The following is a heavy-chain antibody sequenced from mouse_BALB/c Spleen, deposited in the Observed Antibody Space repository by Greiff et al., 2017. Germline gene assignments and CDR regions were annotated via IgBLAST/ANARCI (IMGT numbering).Heavy chain of an antibody. CDR1: GFNIKDTY. J-gene: IGHJ2*01. CDR2: IDPANGNT. CDR3: ARLFYFDY. Sequence: VQLQQSGAELVKPGASVKLSCTASGFNIKDTYMHWVKQRPEQGLEWIGRIDPANGNTKYDPKFQGKATITADTSSNTAYLQLSSMTSEDTAVYYCARLFYFDYWGQGTTLTVSS. V-gene: IGHV14-3*02.